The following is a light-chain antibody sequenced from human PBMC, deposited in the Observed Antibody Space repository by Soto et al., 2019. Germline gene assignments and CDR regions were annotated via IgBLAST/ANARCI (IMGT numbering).Light chain of an antibody. CDR1: SSDVGGYNY. Sequence: QSALTQPASVSGSPGQSIIISCTGTSSDVGGYNYVSWYQQHPGKAPKLMIYDVSDRPSGVSTRFSGSKSGNTASLTISGLQAEDEADYYCSSYTSSSSEVFGGGTKVTVL. V-gene: IGLV2-14*01. CDR3: SSYTSSSSEV. J-gene: IGLJ2*01. CDR2: DVS.